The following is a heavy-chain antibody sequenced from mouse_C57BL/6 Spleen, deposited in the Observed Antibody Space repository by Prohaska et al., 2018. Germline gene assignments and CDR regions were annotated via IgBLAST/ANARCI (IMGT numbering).Heavy chain of an antibody. V-gene: IGHV5-17*01. D-gene: IGHD2-3*01. CDR2: ISSGSSTI. J-gene: IGHJ3*01. Sequence: GLVKPVGSLKLPCAASGFTFSDYGMHWVRQAPEKGLAWVAYISSGSSTIYYADTVKGRFTISRDNAKNTLFLQMTSLRSEDTAMYYCARDGYYPFAYWGQGTLVTVSA. CDR1: GFTFSDYG. CDR3: ARDGYYPFAY.